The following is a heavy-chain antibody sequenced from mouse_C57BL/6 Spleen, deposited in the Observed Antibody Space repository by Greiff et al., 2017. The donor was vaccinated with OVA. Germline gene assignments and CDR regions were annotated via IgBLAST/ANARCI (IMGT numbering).Heavy chain of an antibody. CDR3: ARWGYYGRGSWFAY. Sequence: QVQLQQSGAELVKPGASVKLSCKASGYTFTSYWMHWVKQRPGQGLEWIGMIHPNSGSTNYNEKFKSKATLTVDKSSSTAYMQLGSLTSEDSAVYYCARWGYYGRGSWFAYWGQGTLVTVSA. CDR1: GYTFTSYW. V-gene: IGHV1-64*01. J-gene: IGHJ3*01. CDR2: IHPNSGST. D-gene: IGHD1-1*01.